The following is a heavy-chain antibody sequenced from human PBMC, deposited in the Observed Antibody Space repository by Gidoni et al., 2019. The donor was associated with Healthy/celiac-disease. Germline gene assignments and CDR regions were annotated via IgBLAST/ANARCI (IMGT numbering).Heavy chain of an antibody. CDR2: IKQDGSEK. CDR3: ASDIARSWFDP. D-gene: IGHD6-6*01. Sequence: EVQLVESGGGLVQPGGSLRLAGAASGVTFSSYWMSWVRQAPGKGLEWVANIKQDGSEKYYVDSVKGRFTISRDNAKNSLYLQMNSLRAEDTAVYYCASDIARSWFDPWGQGTLVTVSS. V-gene: IGHV3-7*03. CDR1: GVTFSSYW. J-gene: IGHJ5*02.